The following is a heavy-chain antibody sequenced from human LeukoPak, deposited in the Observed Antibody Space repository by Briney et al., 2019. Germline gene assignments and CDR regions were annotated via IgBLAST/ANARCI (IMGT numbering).Heavy chain of an antibody. Sequence: GGSLRLSCATSGFTFTTFGMSWVRQAPGKGLVWVSRTNSDGTSTSYADSVKGRFTISRDNAKNTLYLQMNSLRADDTAVYYCARAYCRGVSCYSYFDYWGQGTLVTVSS. J-gene: IGHJ4*02. CDR3: ARAYCRGVSCYSYFDY. D-gene: IGHD2-15*01. V-gene: IGHV3-74*01. CDR2: TNSDGTST. CDR1: GFTFTTFG.